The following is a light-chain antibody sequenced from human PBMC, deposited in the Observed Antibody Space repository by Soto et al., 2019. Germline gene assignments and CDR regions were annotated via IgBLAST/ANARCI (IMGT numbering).Light chain of an antibody. CDR2: GAS. Sequence: EIVLTQSPGTLSLSPGERATLSCRASQSVSSSYLAWYQQKPGQAPRLLIYGASSRATGIPDRFSGSGSGTDFTLTISRLEPEDFAVYYCQQYDSSLTFGQGTQLEIK. CDR3: QQYDSSLT. V-gene: IGKV3-20*01. CDR1: QSVSSSY. J-gene: IGKJ5*01.